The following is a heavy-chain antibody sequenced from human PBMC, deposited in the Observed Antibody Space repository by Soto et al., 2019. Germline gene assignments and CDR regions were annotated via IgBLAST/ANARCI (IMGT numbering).Heavy chain of an antibody. D-gene: IGHD3-3*01. CDR3: ATGPRRLSD. CDR2: ISGTSSDT. CDR1: GFAFGNYY. Sequence: QVQLVESGGDLVKPGGSLRLSCAASGFAFGNYYMSWIRQAPGKGLESLSYISGTSSDTNYADSVRGRFTISRDNAKNSVYLQMNSLRAEDTAVYYCATGPRRLSDWGLGTLVIVSS. V-gene: IGHV3-11*05. J-gene: IGHJ4*02.